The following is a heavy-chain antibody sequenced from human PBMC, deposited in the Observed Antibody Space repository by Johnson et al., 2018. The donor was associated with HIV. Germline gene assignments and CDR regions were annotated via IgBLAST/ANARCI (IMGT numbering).Heavy chain of an antibody. D-gene: IGHD1-14*01. CDR3: ARDQGELRRTHAFDI. V-gene: IGHV3-30-3*01. Sequence: QVHLVESGGGVVQPGRSLRLSCAASGFTFSDYYMSWIRQAPGKGLEWVAVISYDGNIKYYADSVKGRFTISRDNSKNTLYLQMNNLRHEDTAVYYCARDQGELRRTHAFDIWGQGTMVTVSS. CDR2: ISYDGNIK. CDR1: GFTFSDYY. J-gene: IGHJ3*02.